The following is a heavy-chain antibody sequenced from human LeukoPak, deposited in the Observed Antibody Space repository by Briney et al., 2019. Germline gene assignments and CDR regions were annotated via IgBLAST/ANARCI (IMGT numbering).Heavy chain of an antibody. Sequence: GGPLRLSCAASGFTVSSNSMSWVRQAPGKGLEWVSVIYSADRTSYADSVKGRFTISRDNSKNTLYLQMNSLRVEDTAMYYCARVHYDSGTYPLDYWGQGTLVTVSS. D-gene: IGHD3-16*01. CDR2: IYSADRT. CDR3: ARVHYDSGTYPLDY. J-gene: IGHJ4*02. CDR1: GFTVSSNS. V-gene: IGHV3-53*01.